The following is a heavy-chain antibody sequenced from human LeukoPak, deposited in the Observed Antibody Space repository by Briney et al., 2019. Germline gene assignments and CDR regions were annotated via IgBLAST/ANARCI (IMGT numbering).Heavy chain of an antibody. D-gene: IGHD4-23*01. CDR2: IYSGGST. Sequence: PGGSLRLSCAASGFTFDDYGMSWVRQTPGKGLEWVSVIYSGGSTYYADSVKGRFTISRDNSKNTLYLQMNSLRAEDTAVYYCARDSPHTVGGNSVPPYWGQGTLVTVSP. CDR1: GFTFDDYG. CDR3: ARDSPHTVGGNSVPPY. V-gene: IGHV3-53*01. J-gene: IGHJ4*02.